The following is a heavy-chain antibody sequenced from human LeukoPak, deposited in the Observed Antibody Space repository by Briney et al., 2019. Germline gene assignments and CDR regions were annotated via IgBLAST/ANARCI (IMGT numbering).Heavy chain of an antibody. CDR2: INQDGSEK. D-gene: IGHD2-15*01. J-gene: IGHJ5*02. CDR3: AREGCSGGSCYHNWFDP. CDR1: GFTFSSYW. V-gene: IGHV3-7*01. Sequence: GGSLRLSCAASGFTFSSYWMSWVRQAPGKGLEWVANINQDGSEKYYVDSVKGRFTISRDNAKNSLYLQMDSLRAEDTAVYYCAREGCSGGSCYHNWFDPWGQGTLVTVSS.